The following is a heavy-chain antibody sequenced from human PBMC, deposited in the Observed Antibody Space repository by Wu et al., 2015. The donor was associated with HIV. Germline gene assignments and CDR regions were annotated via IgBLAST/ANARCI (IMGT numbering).Heavy chain of an antibody. Sequence: QVQLVQSGAEVKKPGASVKVSCKASGYTFTGYYMHWVRQAPGQGLEWMGWINPNSGGTNYAQKFQGRVTMTTDTSTNTAYMELTSLRSDDTAVYYCARDSFGDYLGYVGPRNPGHRLL. CDR1: GYTFTGYY. CDR2: INPNSGGT. J-gene: IGHJ4*01. CDR3: ARDSFGDYLGY. V-gene: IGHV1-2*02. D-gene: IGHD3-10*01.